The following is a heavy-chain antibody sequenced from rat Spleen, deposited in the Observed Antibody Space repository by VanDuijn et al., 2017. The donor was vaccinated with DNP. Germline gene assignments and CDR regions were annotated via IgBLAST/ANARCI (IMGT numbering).Heavy chain of an antibody. D-gene: IGHD1-10*01. CDR1: GFSLTSYN. CDR2: MSSGGST. V-gene: IGHV2-6*01. J-gene: IGHJ2*01. CDR3: SREYNLHY. Sequence: QVQLKESGPGLVQPSQTLSLTCTVAGFSLTSYNVHWVRQPPGKGLEWIASMSSGGSTYYNSGLKSRLSVSRDTSKSQVFLQMNSLQTEDTAIYFCSREYNLHYWGQGLMVTVSS.